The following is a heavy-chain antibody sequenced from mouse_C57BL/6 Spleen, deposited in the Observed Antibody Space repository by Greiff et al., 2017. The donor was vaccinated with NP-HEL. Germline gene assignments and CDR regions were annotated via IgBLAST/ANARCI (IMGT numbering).Heavy chain of an antibody. V-gene: IGHV1-55*01. Sequence: QVQLQQPGAELVKPGASVKLSCKASGYTFTSYWITWVKQRPGQGLEWIGDIYPGSGSTNYNEKFKSKATLTVDKSSSTAYMQLSSLTSEDSAVYNCARSPYCYWGQGTTLTVSS. CDR2: IYPGSGST. CDR1: GYTFTSYW. D-gene: IGHD1-1*01. J-gene: IGHJ2*01. CDR3: ARSPYCY.